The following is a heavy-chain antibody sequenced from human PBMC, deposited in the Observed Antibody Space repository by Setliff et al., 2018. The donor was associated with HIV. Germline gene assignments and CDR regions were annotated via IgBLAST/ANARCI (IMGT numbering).Heavy chain of an antibody. D-gene: IGHD6-13*01. J-gene: IGHJ3*02. CDR2: IHSGSST. V-gene: IGHV3-66*01. CDR1: GFTVSNDY. Sequence: GGSLRLSCAASGFTVSNDYMSWVRQAPGRGLEWVSVIHSGSSTYYADSVKGRFTISRENSKNTLYLQMNSLRAEDTAVYYCARATYSSSWYKGLGAFDIWGQGTMVTVSS. CDR3: ARATYSSSWYKGLGAFDI.